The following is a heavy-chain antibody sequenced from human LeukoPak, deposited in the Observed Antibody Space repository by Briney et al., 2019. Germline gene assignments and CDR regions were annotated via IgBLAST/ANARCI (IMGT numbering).Heavy chain of an antibody. CDR3: ARAYSGYSSRGFDY. CDR1: GFTFTSYG. Sequence: GGSLRLSCEVSGFTFTSYGMHWVRQAPGKGLEWVADIWYDGSNKYYADSVKGRFTISRDNSKNTVFLQMTSLRADDTAVYYCARAYSGYSSRGFDYWDQGTLVSVSS. D-gene: IGHD5-12*01. CDR2: IWYDGSNK. J-gene: IGHJ4*02. V-gene: IGHV3-33*01.